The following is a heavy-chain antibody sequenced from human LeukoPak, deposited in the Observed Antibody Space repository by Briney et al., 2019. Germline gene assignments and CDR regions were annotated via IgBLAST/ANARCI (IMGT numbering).Heavy chain of an antibody. CDR1: GFTFSSYA. J-gene: IGHJ4*02. D-gene: IGHD3-10*01. Sequence: GGSLRLSCAASGFTFSSYAMHWVCQAPGKGLEWAANINQYGNEKYYVDSVKGRFTISRDNGKNSLYLEMNSLRAEDTAVYYCATGTEMDRGVIINGHLDYWGQGTLVTASS. CDR3: ATGTEMDRGVIINGHLDY. CDR2: INQYGNEK. V-gene: IGHV3-7*01.